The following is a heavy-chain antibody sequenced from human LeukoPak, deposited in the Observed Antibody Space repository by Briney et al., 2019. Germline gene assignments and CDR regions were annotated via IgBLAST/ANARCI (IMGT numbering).Heavy chain of an antibody. CDR3: VRDNRSYNFDY. CDR2: IKSDGSST. CDR1: GFTDSSNY. J-gene: IGHJ4*02. Sequence: GGSLRLSCAASGFTDSSNYMSWVRQAPGKGLVWVSCIKSDGSSTSIADSAKGRFTISRDNAKNTVYLQMNSLRAEDTVVYYCVRDNRSYNFDYWGQGTLVTVSS. D-gene: IGHD1-26*01. V-gene: IGHV3-74*01.